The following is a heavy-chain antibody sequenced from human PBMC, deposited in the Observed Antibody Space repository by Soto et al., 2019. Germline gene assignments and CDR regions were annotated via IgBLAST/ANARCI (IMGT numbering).Heavy chain of an antibody. CDR1: GFTFSSYS. Sequence: GSLRLSCAASGFTFSSYSMNWVRQAPGKGLEWVSYISSSTIYYADSVKGRFTISRDNAKNSLYLQMNSLRDEDTAVYYCARDLFGVLPLYGMDVWGQGTTVTVYS. CDR2: ISSSTI. V-gene: IGHV3-48*02. D-gene: IGHD3-3*01. J-gene: IGHJ6*02. CDR3: ARDLFGVLPLYGMDV.